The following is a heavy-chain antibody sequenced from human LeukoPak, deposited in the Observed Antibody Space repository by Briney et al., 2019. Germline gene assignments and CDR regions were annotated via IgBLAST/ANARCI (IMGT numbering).Heavy chain of an antibody. CDR1: GGSFSGYY. D-gene: IGHD4-17*01. Sequence: SSGTLSLTCAVYGGSFSGYYWSWIRQPPGKGLEWIGEINHSGSTNYNPSLKSRVTISVDTSKNQFSLKLSSVTAADTAVYYCARTADGNDDGDSSFDYWGQGTLVTVSS. J-gene: IGHJ4*02. CDR2: INHSGST. V-gene: IGHV4-34*01. CDR3: ARTADGNDDGDSSFDY.